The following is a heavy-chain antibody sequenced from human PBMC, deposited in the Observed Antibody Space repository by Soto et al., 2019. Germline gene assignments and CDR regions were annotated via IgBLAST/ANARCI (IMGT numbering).Heavy chain of an antibody. J-gene: IGHJ3*02. V-gene: IGHV4-59*01. D-gene: IGHD6-6*01. CDR2: IYYSGST. Sequence: PWETLSLTCTFSVGSISSYYWSWVRHPPGKGLEWIGYIYYSGSTNYNPSLKSRVTISVDTSKNQFSLKLSSVTAADTAVYYCARVRGAARYEYAFDIWGQGTMVIVS. CDR3: ARVRGAARYEYAFDI. CDR1: VGSISSYY.